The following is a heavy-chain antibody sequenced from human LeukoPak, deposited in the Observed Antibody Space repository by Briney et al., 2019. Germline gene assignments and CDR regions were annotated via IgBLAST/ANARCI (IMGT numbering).Heavy chain of an antibody. Sequence: ASVKVSCKASGYTFTGYYMHWVRQAPGQGLEWMGWINPNSGGTNYAQKFQGRVTMTRDTSISTAYMELSRLRSDDTAVYYCARDLSRITIFGVVKGAFDIWGQGTMVTVSS. CDR2: INPNSGGT. D-gene: IGHD3-3*01. J-gene: IGHJ3*02. CDR1: GYTFTGYY. V-gene: IGHV1-2*02. CDR3: ARDLSRITIFGVVKGAFDI.